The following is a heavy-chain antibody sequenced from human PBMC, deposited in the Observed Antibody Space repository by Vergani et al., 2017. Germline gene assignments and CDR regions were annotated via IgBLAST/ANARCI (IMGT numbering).Heavy chain of an antibody. V-gene: IGHV4-61*02. J-gene: IGHJ6*02. CDR2: FYTGGGT. D-gene: IGHD6-13*01. CDR3: ARDPLCSTTWPFLLLDMDV. Sequence: QVQLQESGPGLVRPSQTLSLTCTVSGGSISSGSYYWSWFRQPAGKGLEWIGRFYTGGGTSDNPSLKSRVTISVDTSKNQFSLQLSSVTAADTAVYYRARDPLCSTTWPFLLLDMDVWGQGTTVTVSS. CDR1: GGSISSGSYY.